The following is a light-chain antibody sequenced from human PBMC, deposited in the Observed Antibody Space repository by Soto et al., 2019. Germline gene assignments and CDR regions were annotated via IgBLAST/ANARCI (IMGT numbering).Light chain of an antibody. V-gene: IGKV3-20*01. Sequence: EIVLTQSPGTLSLSPGERATLSCRASQSVSSSYLAWYQQKPGQAPRLLIYGASSRATGIPDRFSGSGSGTDFTLTIRRLEPEDGAVYYCQQYGRSSLTFGGGTKVESK. CDR1: QSVSSSY. CDR2: GAS. J-gene: IGKJ4*01. CDR3: QQYGRSSLT.